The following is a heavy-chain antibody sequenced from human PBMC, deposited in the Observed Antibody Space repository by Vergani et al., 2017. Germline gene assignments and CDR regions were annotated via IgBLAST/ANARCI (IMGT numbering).Heavy chain of an antibody. CDR1: GFTFSGSA. D-gene: IGHD3-10*01. J-gene: IGHJ4*02. CDR2: IGSKANSYAT. V-gene: IGHV3-73*01. CDR3: TRAYGSGSYYGY. Sequence: EVQLVESGGGLVQPGGSLKLSCAASGFTFSGSAMHWVRQASGKGLEWVGRIGSKANSYATAYAASVKGRFTISRDDSKNTAYLQMNSLKTEDTAVYYCTRAYGSGSYYGYWGQGTLVTVSS.